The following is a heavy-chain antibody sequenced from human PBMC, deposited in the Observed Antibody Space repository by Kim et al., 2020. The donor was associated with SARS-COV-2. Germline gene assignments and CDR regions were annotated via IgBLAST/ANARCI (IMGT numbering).Heavy chain of an antibody. D-gene: IGHD3-3*01. Sequence: SETLSLTCTVSGGSISSYYWSWIRQPAGKGLEWIGHIYTSGSTNYNPSLKSRVTMSVDTSKNQFSLKLSSVTAADTAVYYCARAEDFWSGYPNWFDPWGQGTLVTVSS. V-gene: IGHV4-4*07. CDR3: ARAEDFWSGYPNWFDP. CDR2: IYTSGST. CDR1: GGSISSYY. J-gene: IGHJ5*02.